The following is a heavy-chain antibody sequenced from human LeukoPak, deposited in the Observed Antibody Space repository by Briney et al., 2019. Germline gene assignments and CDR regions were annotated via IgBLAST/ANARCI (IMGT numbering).Heavy chain of an antibody. J-gene: IGHJ1*01. CDR3: ARGDYYDSSGCPPAEYFQH. Sequence: SETLSLTCAVSGGSISSGGYSWSWIRQPPGKGLEWIGYIYHSGSTYYNPSLKSRVTISVDRSKNQFSLKLSSVTAADTAVYYCARGDYYDSSGCPPAEYFQHWGQGTLVTVSS. D-gene: IGHD3-22*01. V-gene: IGHV4-30-2*01. CDR2: IYHSGST. CDR1: GGSISSGGYS.